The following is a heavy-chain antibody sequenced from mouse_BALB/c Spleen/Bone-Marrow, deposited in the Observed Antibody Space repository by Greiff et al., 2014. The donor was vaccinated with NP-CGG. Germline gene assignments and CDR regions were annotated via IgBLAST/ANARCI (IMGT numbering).Heavy chain of an antibody. CDR1: GFTFSDYA. V-gene: IGHV5-9-4*01. D-gene: IGHD2-5*01. CDR3: SRNSNYSFDF. Sequence: VESGGALVKPGGSLKLSCAASGFTFSDYAMSWVRQSPEKRLEWVAEISNGGNYTYYPDTVTGRFTISRDNAKNTLYLEMSSLRSEDTAMYYCSRNSNYSFDFWGQGTTLTVSS. J-gene: IGHJ2*01. CDR2: ISNGGNYT.